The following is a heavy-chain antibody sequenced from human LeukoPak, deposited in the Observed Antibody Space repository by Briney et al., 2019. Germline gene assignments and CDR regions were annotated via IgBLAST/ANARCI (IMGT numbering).Heavy chain of an antibody. CDR2: INHSGST. V-gene: IGHV4-34*01. CDR1: GGSFSGYY. J-gene: IGHJ6*02. Sequence: SETLSLTCAVYGGSFSGYYWSWIRQPPGKGLEWIGEINHSGSTNYNPSLKSRVTISVDTSKNQFSLKLSSVTAADTAVYYCASEGDAGYYYYYSMDVWGQGTTVTVSS. CDR3: ASEGDAGYYYYYSMDV. D-gene: IGHD2-21*02.